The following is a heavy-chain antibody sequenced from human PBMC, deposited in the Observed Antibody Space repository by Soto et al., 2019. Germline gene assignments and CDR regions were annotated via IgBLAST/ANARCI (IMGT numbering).Heavy chain of an antibody. J-gene: IGHJ4*02. D-gene: IGHD5-12*01. CDR3: ARDFLSGYDDPADY. CDR2: INPSGGST. Sequence: GXSVKVSCTSSGYTFTSYYMHWVRQAPGQGLEWMGIINPSGGSTSYAQKFQGRVTMTRDTSTSTVYMELSSLRSEDTAVYYCARDFLSGYDDPADYWGQGTLVTVSS. CDR1: GYTFTSYY. V-gene: IGHV1-46*01.